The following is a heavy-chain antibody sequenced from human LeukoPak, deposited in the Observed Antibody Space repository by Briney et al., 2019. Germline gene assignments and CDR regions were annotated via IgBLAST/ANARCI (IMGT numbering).Heavy chain of an antibody. Sequence: GGSLRLSCAASGFTFSSYGMHWVRQAPGKGLEWVAFIRYDGSNKYHADSGKGRFTISRDNSKNPLYLQMNSLRAEDTAVYYCAKDVRGVSSNWFDPWGQGTLVTVSS. CDR2: IRYDGSNK. J-gene: IGHJ5*02. CDR3: AKDVRGVSSNWFDP. V-gene: IGHV3-30*02. D-gene: IGHD3-10*02. CDR1: GFTFSSYG.